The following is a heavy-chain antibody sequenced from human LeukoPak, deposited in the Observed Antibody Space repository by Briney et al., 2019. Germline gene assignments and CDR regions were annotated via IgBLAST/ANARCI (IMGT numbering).Heavy chain of an antibody. CDR3: AKKGNGGPHQSYYFDY. V-gene: IGHV3-30-3*02. CDR2: ISYDGSNK. CDR1: GFTFSSYA. D-gene: IGHD4-23*01. J-gene: IGHJ4*02. Sequence: GGSLRLSCAASGFTFSSYAMHWVRQAPGKGLEWVAVISYDGSNKYYADSVKGRFTISRDNSKNTLYLQMNSLRAEDTAVYYCAKKGNGGPHQSYYFDYWGQGTLVTVSS.